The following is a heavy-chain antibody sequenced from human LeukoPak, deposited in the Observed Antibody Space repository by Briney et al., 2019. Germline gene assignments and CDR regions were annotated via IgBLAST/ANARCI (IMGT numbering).Heavy chain of an antibody. J-gene: IGHJ4*02. CDR1: GFSFNYAW. CDR3: ARDGGDCSSASCYDRLDY. V-gene: IGHV3-7*04. CDR2: IKQDGSEK. Sequence: GGSLRLSCAASGFSFNYAWMSWVRQAPGKGLEWVANIKQDGSEKYYVDSVKGRFTISRDNAKNTLYLQMNSLRAEDTAVYYCARDGGDCSSASCYDRLDYWGQGTLVTVSS. D-gene: IGHD2-2*01.